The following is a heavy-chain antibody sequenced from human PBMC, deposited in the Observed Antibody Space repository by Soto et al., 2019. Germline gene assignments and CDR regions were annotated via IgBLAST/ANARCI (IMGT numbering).Heavy chain of an antibody. CDR2: IKQDGTGK. CDR1: GFTFSNHW. V-gene: IGHV3-7*03. J-gene: IGHJ4*02. D-gene: IGHD1-7*01. CDR3: ARARGTRTGDYFDY. Sequence: GGSLRLSCAASGFTFSNHWMNWVRQAPGKGLEWVANIKQDGTGKFYADSVKGRFTISRDNAKNSLYLQMNSLRAEDTAVYYCARARGTRTGDYFDYWGQGTLVTVYS.